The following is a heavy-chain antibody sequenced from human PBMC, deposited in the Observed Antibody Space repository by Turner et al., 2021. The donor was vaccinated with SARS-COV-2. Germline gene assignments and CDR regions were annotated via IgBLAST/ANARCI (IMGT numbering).Heavy chain of an antibody. CDR1: GFPVSSNY. CDR2: IYGGGST. V-gene: IGHV3-53*02. CDR3: ARDDPLGGMDV. Sequence: EVQLVETGGGLIQPGVSLRLSCAASGFPVSSNYLSWVRQAPGKGLEWVSLIYGGGSTYYADSVKGRFTISRDNPKNTLYLQMNSLRAEDTAVYYCARDDPLGGMDVWGQGTTVTVSS. J-gene: IGHJ6*02.